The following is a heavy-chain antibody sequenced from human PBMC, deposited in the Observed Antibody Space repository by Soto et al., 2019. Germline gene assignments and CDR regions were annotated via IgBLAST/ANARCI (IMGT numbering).Heavy chain of an antibody. CDR3: SRDQEHYCSGGSCYLGFLGCFDP. V-gene: IGHV1-18*01. CDR2: ISAYNGNT. J-gene: IGHJ5*02. Sequence: QVQLVQSGAEVKKPGASVKVSCKASGYTFTSYGISWVRQAPGQGLEWMGWISAYNGNTNYAQKLQGRVTMTTDTSTSTAYMELRSLRSDDTAVYYCSRDQEHYCSGGSCYLGFLGCFDPWGQGTLVTVSS. CDR1: GYTFTSYG. D-gene: IGHD2-15*01.